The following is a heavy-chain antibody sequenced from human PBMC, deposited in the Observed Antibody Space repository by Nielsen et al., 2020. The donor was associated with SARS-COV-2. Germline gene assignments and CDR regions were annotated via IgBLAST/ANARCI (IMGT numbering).Heavy chain of an antibody. CDR2: IYYSGST. D-gene: IGHD2-2*03. CDR1: GGSISSSSYY. CDR3: ARGTLDSRFDP. Sequence: SETLSLTCTVSGGSISSSSYYWGWIRQPPGKGLEWIGSIYYSGSTYYNPSLKSRVTISVDTSKNQFSLKLSSVTAADTAVYYCARGTLDSRFDPWGQGTLVTVSS. V-gene: IGHV4-39*07. J-gene: IGHJ5*02.